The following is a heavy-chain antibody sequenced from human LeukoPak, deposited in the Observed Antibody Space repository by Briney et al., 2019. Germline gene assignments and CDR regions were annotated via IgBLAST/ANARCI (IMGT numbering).Heavy chain of an antibody. D-gene: IGHD6-25*01. Sequence: PGRSLRLSCAASGFTFDDYAMHWVRQAPGKGLEWVSGISWNSGSIGYADSVKGRFTISRDNAKNSLHLQMNSLRAEDTALYYCAKDIGAADRYYYGMDVWGQGTTVTVSS. CDR1: GFTFDDYA. CDR3: AKDIGAADRYYYGMDV. V-gene: IGHV3-9*01. J-gene: IGHJ6*02. CDR2: ISWNSGSI.